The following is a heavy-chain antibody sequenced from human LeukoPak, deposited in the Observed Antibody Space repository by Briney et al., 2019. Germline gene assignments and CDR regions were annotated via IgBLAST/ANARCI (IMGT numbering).Heavy chain of an antibody. CDR3: AKQKYYFDSSGYDY. D-gene: IGHD3-22*01. V-gene: IGHV3-23*01. J-gene: IGHJ4*02. CDR2: ISGSGGST. CDR1: GFTFSSYA. Sequence: GGSLRLSCAASGFTFSSYAMSWVRQAPGKGLEWVSGISGSGGSTYYSDSVKGRFTISRDNSKNTLYLQMNSLRAEDTAVYYCAKQKYYFDSSGYDYWGQGTLVTVSS.